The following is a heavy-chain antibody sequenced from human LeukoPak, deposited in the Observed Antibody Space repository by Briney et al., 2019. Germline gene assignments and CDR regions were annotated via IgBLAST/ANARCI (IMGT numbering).Heavy chain of an antibody. Sequence: ASETLSLTCAVYGGSFSGYYWSWVRQPPGKGLEWIGEINHSGRINSNPSLKSRVTISVDTSKSQFSLKLSSVTAADTAVYYCASTRVDYYDSSVGYWGQGTLVTVSS. V-gene: IGHV4-34*01. CDR3: ASTRVDYYDSSVGY. D-gene: IGHD3-22*01. CDR1: GGSFSGYY. CDR2: INHSGRI. J-gene: IGHJ4*02.